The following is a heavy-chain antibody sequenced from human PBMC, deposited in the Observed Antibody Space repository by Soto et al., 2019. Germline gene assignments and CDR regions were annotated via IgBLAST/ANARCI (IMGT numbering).Heavy chain of an antibody. D-gene: IGHD3-22*01. V-gene: IGHV3-15*07. Sequence: GGSLRLSCAASGFTFSNAWMNWVRQAPGKGLEWVGRIKSKTDGGTTDYAAPVKGRFTISRDDSKNTLYLQMNSLKTEDTAVYYCTTDYYDSSGYYYVTPGFDYWGQGTLVTVSS. CDR3: TTDYYDSSGYYYVTPGFDY. J-gene: IGHJ4*02. CDR1: GFTFSNAW. CDR2: IKSKTDGGTT.